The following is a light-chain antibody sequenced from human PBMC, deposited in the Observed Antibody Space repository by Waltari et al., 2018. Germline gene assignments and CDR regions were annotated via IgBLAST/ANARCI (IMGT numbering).Light chain of an antibody. CDR3: HQSNILPRT. Sequence: EIVLTQSPDFQSVTPKEKVTITCRASQSIGGSLHWYQQKPDQSPRLLVKYASQSISGVPSRFIGSGYGTDFTLTINSLETEDAATYYCHQSNILPRTFGRGTKLEIK. CDR2: YAS. J-gene: IGKJ2*01. V-gene: IGKV6-21*02. CDR1: QSIGGS.